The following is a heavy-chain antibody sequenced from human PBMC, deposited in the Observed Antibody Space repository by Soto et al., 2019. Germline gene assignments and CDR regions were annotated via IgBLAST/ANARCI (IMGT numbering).Heavy chain of an antibody. CDR3: ARGVGFGYYYYHMDL. CDR1: GGPFSAYY. Sequence: SETLSLTCAVYGGPFSAYYWSWIRQPPGKGLEWIGYIYYSGSADYNPSLGSRVTLSIDTSKNQFSLKLTSVTAADTAVYYCARGVGFGYYYYHMDLWGQGTTVTVS. J-gene: IGHJ6*02. CDR2: IYYSGSA. V-gene: IGHV4-34*11. D-gene: IGHD3-10*01.